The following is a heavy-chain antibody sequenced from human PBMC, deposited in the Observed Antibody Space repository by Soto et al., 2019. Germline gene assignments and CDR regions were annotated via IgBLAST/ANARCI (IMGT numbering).Heavy chain of an antibody. Sequence: SVKVSCKASGVTFSSYAISWVRQAPGQGLEWMGGIIPIFGTANYAQKFQGRVTITADKSTSTAYMELSSLRSEDTAVYYCARGVYYYDSSGYYSSNHGDVWGQGTTVTVSS. V-gene: IGHV1-69*06. CDR3: ARGVYYYDSSGYYSSNHGDV. CDR2: IIPIFGTA. D-gene: IGHD3-22*01. J-gene: IGHJ6*02. CDR1: GVTFSSYA.